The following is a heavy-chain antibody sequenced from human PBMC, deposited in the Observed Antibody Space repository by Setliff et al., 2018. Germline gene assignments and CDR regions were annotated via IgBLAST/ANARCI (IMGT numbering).Heavy chain of an antibody. V-gene: IGHV4-34*01. D-gene: IGHD3-3*01. CDR1: GGSFSGYY. CDR2: INHSGST. J-gene: IGHJ4*02. CDR3: ARAAGSRKYNFWSGYQP. Sequence: SSETLSLTCAVYGGSFSGYYWSWIRQPPGKGLEWIGEINHSGSTNYNPSLKSRVTISVDTSKKRFSLKLSSVTAADTAVYYCARAAGSRKYNFWSGYQPWGQGTRVTVS.